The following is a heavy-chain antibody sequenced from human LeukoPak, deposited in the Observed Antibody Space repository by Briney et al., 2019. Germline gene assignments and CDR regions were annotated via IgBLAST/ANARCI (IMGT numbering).Heavy chain of an antibody. CDR3: AKGQQVTMIVVVTLYIDY. D-gene: IGHD3-22*01. CDR1: GFTVSSNY. V-gene: IGHV3-23*01. J-gene: IGHJ4*02. Sequence: PGGSLRLSCAASGFTVSSNYMSWVRQAPGKGLEWVSAISGSGGSTYYADSVKGRFTISRDNSKNTLYLQMNSLRAEDTAVYYCAKGQQVTMIVVVTLYIDYWGQGTLVTVSS. CDR2: ISGSGGST.